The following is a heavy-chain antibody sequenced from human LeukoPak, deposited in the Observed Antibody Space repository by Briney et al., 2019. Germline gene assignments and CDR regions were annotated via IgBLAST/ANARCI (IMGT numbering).Heavy chain of an antibody. J-gene: IGHJ4*02. CDR3: ASSEGDSSGYYPDY. Sequence: PGASVKVSCKASGYTFTGYYMHWVRRAPGQGLEWMGWINPNSGGTNYAQKFQGRVTMTRDTSISTAYMELSRLRSDDTAVYYCASSEGDSSGYYPDYWGQGTLVTVSS. D-gene: IGHD3-22*01. CDR2: INPNSGGT. V-gene: IGHV1-2*02. CDR1: GYTFTGYY.